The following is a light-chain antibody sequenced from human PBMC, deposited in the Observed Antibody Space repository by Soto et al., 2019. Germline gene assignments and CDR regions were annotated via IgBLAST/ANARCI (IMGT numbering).Light chain of an antibody. CDR1: SS. CDR2: DVT. CDR3: SSYTTSNTWV. J-gene: IGLJ3*02. V-gene: IGLV2-14*03. Sequence: QSVLTQPASVSGSPGQSITISCTGTSSVSWYQHHPGKAPKLIIYDVTFRPSGVSDRFSGSKSGDTASLTISGLQPEDEADYHCSSYTTSNTWVFGGGTKLTVL.